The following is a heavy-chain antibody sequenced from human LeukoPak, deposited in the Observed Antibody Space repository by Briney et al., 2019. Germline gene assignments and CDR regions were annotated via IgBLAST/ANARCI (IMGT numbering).Heavy chain of an antibody. J-gene: IGHJ4*02. CDR2: ISYDGSNK. Sequence: PGGSLRLSCAASGFTFSTYGMHWVRQAPGKGLEWVAVISYDGSNKYYADSVKGRFTISRDNSKNTLYLQMNSLRAEDTAVYYCAKDRNSGSYYAREFDYWGQGTLVTVSS. D-gene: IGHD1-26*01. CDR3: AKDRNSGSYYAREFDY. V-gene: IGHV3-30*18. CDR1: GFTFSTYG.